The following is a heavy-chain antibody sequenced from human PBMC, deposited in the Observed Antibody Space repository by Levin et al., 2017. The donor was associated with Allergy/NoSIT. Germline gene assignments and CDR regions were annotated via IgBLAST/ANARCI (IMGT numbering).Heavy chain of an antibody. D-gene: IGHD7-27*01. CDR2: ISYDGGNK. CDR1: GFTFSNYA. V-gene: IGHV3-30-3*01. Sequence: GGSLRLSCAASGFTFSNYAMHWVRQAPGKGLEWVALISYDGGNKYYADSVKGRFTISRDNSKNTLYLQMTSLRAEDTAVYYCARAKLGPDVFDIWGQGTIVTVSS. J-gene: IGHJ3*02. CDR3: ARAKLGPDVFDI.